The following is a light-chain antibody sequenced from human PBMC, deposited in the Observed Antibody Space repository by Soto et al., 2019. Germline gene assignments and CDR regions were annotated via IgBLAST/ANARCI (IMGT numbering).Light chain of an antibody. J-gene: IGLJ1*01. CDR2: EGT. CDR3: YSYAGENLYV. CDR1: SSDVGSYNL. V-gene: IGLV2-23*01. Sequence: QSALAQPASVFASPGQSITIPCTGTSSDVGSYNLVSWFQQHPGKVPKLLIYEGTKRPSGLSDRFSGSKSGTTASLTISGLQAEDEAHYYCYSYAGENLYVFGTGTKVTVL.